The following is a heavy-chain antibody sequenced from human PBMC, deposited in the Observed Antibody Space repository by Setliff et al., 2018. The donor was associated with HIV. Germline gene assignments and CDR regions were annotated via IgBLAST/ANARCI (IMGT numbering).Heavy chain of an antibody. CDR1: GYTLTELS. Sequence: ASVKVSCKISGYTLTELSIHWVRQAPGKGLEWMANFDPEDGNTGYAQKFQGRVTMTRNTSISTAYMELSGLISEDAAVYYCARAGGLRMDRGVVSDYWGQGTLVTVSS. V-gene: IGHV1-24*01. D-gene: IGHD3-10*01. CDR3: ARAGGLRMDRGVVSDY. CDR2: FDPEDGNT. J-gene: IGHJ4*02.